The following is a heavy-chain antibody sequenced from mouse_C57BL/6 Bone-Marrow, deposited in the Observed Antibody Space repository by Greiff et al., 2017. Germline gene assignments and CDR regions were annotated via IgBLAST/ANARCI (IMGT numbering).Heavy chain of an antibody. Sequence: VKLKESGPGLVAPSQSLSITCTVSGFSLTSYGVDWVRQPPGKGLEWLGVIWGGGSTNYNSALMSRLSISKNNSKIQVFLSMNSLQTDDTAMYYCAKRYHGNFEGFAYWGQGTLVTVSA. CDR1: GFSLTSYG. D-gene: IGHD2-1*01. V-gene: IGHV2-9*01. CDR2: IWGGGST. CDR3: AKRYHGNFEGFAY. J-gene: IGHJ3*01.